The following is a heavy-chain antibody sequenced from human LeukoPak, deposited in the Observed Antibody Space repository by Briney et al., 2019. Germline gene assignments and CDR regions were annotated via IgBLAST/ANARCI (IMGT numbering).Heavy chain of an antibody. CDR2: ISAYNGNT. Sequence: EASVKVSCKASGGTFSSYAISWVRQAPGQGLEWMGWISAYNGNTNYAQKLQGRVTMTTDTSTSTAYMELRSLRSDDTAVYCCAGAGYGGKEPFDAFDIWGQGTMVTVSS. J-gene: IGHJ3*02. V-gene: IGHV1-18*01. D-gene: IGHD4-23*01. CDR3: AGAGYGGKEPFDAFDI. CDR1: GGTFSSYA.